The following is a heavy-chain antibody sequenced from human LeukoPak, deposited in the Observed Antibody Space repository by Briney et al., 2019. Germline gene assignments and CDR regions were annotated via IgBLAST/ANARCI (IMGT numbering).Heavy chain of an antibody. D-gene: IGHD2-2*01. CDR3: ARVNGYCSSTSCSDYFDY. V-gene: IGHV3-66*02. CDR1: GFTVSSNY. CDR2: IYSGGST. Sequence: GGSLRLSCAASGFTVSSNYMSWVRQAPGKGLEWVSVIYSGGSTYYADSVKGRFTISRDNSKSTLYLQMNSLRAEDTAVYYCARVNGYCSSTSCSDYFDYWGQGTLVTVSS. J-gene: IGHJ4*02.